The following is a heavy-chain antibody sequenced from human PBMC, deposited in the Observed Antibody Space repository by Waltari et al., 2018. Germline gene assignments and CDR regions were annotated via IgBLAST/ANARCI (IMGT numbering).Heavy chain of an antibody. Sequence: EVQLVESGGGLVQPGRSLRLSCAASGFTFDDYAMHWVRQAPGKGLEWVSGISWNSGSIGYADSVKGRFTISRDNAKNSLYLQMNSLRAEDMALYYCAKDVGSGNALDYWGQGTLVTVSS. V-gene: IGHV3-9*03. J-gene: IGHJ4*02. CDR2: ISWNSGSI. D-gene: IGHD1-26*01. CDR3: AKDVGSGNALDY. CDR1: GFTFDDYA.